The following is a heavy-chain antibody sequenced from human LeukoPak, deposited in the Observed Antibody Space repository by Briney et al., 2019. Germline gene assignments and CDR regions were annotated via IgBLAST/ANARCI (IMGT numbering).Heavy chain of an antibody. CDR2: ISWNSGSI. CDR1: GFTFDDYA. V-gene: IGHV3-9*01. D-gene: IGHD5-12*01. Sequence: GGSLRLSCAASGFTFDDYAMHWVRQAPGKGLEWVSGISWNSGSIGYADSVKGRFTISRDNAKNSLYLQMNSLRAEDTALYYCAKDTVDRGYDLGYFDYWGQGTLVTVSS. CDR3: AKDTVDRGYDLGYFDY. J-gene: IGHJ4*02.